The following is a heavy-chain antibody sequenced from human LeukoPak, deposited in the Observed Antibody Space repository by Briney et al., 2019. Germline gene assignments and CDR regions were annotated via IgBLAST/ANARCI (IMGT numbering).Heavy chain of an antibody. CDR1: GFTFSNYG. J-gene: IGHJ4*02. D-gene: IGHD3-10*01. CDR2: ISIMGGST. Sequence: GGSLRLSCAASGFTFSNYGISWVRQAPGEGLEWVSAISIMGGSTDYADSVKGRFTISRDNSKHTLYLKMNSLRAEDTAVYYCAKDAWRFGDSLLYYSDYWGQGTLVTVSS. CDR3: AKDAWRFGDSLLYYSDY. V-gene: IGHV3-23*01.